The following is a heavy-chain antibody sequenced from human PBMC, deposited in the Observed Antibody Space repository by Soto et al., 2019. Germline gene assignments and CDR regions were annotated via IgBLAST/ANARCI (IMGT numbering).Heavy chain of an antibody. CDR1: GGSFSGYY. J-gene: IGHJ5*02. V-gene: IGHV4-34*01. CDR2: INHSGSA. CDR3: ARGRVYDYVWGSYRRPIVNWFDP. Sequence: SETLSLTCAVYGGSFSGYYWSWIRQPPGKGLEWIGEINHSGSANYNPSLKSRVTISVDTSKNQFSLKLSSVTAADTAVYYCARGRVYDYVWGSYRRPIVNWFDPWGQGTLVTVSS. D-gene: IGHD3-16*02.